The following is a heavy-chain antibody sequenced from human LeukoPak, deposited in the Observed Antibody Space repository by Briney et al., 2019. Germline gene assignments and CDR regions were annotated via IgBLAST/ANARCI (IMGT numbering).Heavy chain of an antibody. CDR1: GFTFSSYS. V-gene: IGHV3-21*04. Sequence: GGSLRLSCAASGFTFSSYSMNWVRQAPGKGLEWVSSISSSSSYIYYADSVKGRFTISRDNSKNTLYLQMNSLRAEDTAVYYCAGGYWNYFDYWGQGTLVTVSS. J-gene: IGHJ4*02. CDR2: ISSSSSYI. CDR3: AGGYWNYFDY. D-gene: IGHD2-8*02.